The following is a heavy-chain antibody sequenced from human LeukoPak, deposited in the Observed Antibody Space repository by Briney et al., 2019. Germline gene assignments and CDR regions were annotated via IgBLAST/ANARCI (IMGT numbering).Heavy chain of an antibody. D-gene: IGHD3-10*01. J-gene: IGHJ3*02. CDR2: MNPNSGNT. V-gene: IGHV1-8*01. CDR1: GYTFTSYD. Sequence: ASVKVSCKASGYTFTSYDINCVRQATGQGLEWMGWMNPNSGNTGYAQKFQGRVTMTRNTSISTAYMELSSLRSEDTAVYYCARVWFGDFDAFDIWGQGTMVTVSS. CDR3: ARVWFGDFDAFDI.